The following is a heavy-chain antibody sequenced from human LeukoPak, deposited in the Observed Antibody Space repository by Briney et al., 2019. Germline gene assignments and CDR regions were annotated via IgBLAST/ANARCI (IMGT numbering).Heavy chain of an antibody. CDR2: INSDGSST. CDR1: GFTFSSYW. CDR3: ARVRYDFWSGYDNWFDP. D-gene: IGHD3-3*01. V-gene: IGHV3-74*01. Sequence: PRGSLRLSCAASGFTFSSYWMHWVRQAPGKGLVWVSRINSDGSSTSYADSVKGRFTISRDNAKNTLYLQMNSLRAEDTAVYYCARVRYDFWSGYDNWFDPWGQGTLVTVSS. J-gene: IGHJ5*02.